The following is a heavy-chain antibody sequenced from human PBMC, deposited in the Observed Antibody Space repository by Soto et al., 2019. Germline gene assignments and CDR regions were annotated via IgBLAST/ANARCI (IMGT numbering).Heavy chain of an antibody. D-gene: IGHD3-10*01. CDR3: ARETVSFSQLWLSGDYYGMDV. J-gene: IGHJ6*02. CDR1: GYSFTSYW. CDR2: IYPGDSDT. V-gene: IGHV5-51*01. Sequence: GESLKISCKGSGYSFTSYWIGWVRQMPGKGLEWMGIIYPGDSDTRYSPSFQGQVTISADKSISTAYLQWSSLKASDTAVYYCARETVSFSQLWLSGDYYGMDVWGQGTTVTVSS.